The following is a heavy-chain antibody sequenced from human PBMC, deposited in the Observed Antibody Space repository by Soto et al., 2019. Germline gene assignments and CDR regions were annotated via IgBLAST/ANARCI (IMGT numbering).Heavy chain of an antibody. CDR2: TYYRSKWYN. CDR1: GDSVSSNSAA. Sequence: PSQTLSLTCAISGDSVSSNSAAWNWIRQSPSRGLEWLGRTYYRSKWYNDYAVFVKSRITINPDTSKNQFSLQLNSVTPEDTAVYYCARVYCSSSSCYSYAFDIWGQGTMVTV. D-gene: IGHD2-2*02. V-gene: IGHV6-1*01. J-gene: IGHJ3*02. CDR3: ARVYCSSSSCYSYAFDI.